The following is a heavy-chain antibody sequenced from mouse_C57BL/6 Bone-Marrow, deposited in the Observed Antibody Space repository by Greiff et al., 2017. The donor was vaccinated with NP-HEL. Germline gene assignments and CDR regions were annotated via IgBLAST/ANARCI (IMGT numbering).Heavy chain of an antibody. V-gene: IGHV1-50*01. CDR2: IDPSDSYT. D-gene: IGHD3-2*02. Sequence: QVHVKQPGAELVKPGASVKLSCKASGYTFTSYWMQWVKQRPGQGLEWIGEIDPSDSYTNYNQKFKGKATLTVDTSSSTAYMQLSSLTSEDSAVYYCARDSSGFPYYAMDYWGQGTSVTVSS. CDR1: GYTFTSYW. CDR3: ARDSSGFPYYAMDY. J-gene: IGHJ4*01.